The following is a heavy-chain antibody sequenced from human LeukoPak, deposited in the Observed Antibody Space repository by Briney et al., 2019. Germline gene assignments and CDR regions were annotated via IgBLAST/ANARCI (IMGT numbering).Heavy chain of an antibody. CDR2: INHSGST. V-gene: IGHV4-34*01. D-gene: IGHD2-2*01. Sequence: PSETLSLTCAVYGGSFSGYYWSWIRQPPGKGLEWIGEINHSGSTNYNPSLKSRVTISVDTSKNQFSLKLSSVTAADTAVYYCAREGLFSTNPDYWGQGTLVTVSS. J-gene: IGHJ4*02. CDR3: AREGLFSTNPDY. CDR1: GGSFSGYY.